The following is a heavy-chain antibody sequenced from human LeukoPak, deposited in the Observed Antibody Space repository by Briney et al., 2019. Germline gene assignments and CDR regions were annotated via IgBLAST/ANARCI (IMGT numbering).Heavy chain of an antibody. CDR2: MNPNSGNT. V-gene: IGHV1-8*01. CDR1: GYTFTSYD. Sequence: ASVKVSCKASGYTFTSYDINWVRQATGQGLEWMGWMNPNSGNTGYEQKFQGRVTMTRNTSISTAYMELSSLRSEDTAVYYCARGRNYYDTMDNWFDPWGQGTLVTVSS. D-gene: IGHD3-22*01. CDR3: ARGRNYYDTMDNWFDP. J-gene: IGHJ5*02.